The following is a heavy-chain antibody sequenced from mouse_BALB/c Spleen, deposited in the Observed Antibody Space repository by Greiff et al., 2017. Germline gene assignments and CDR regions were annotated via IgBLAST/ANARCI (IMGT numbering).Heavy chain of an antibody. CDR1: GFTFNTYA. V-gene: IGHV10-3*03. J-gene: IGHJ4*01. Sequence: EVQGVESGGGLVQPKGSLKLSCAASGFTFNTYAMHWVCQAPGKGLEWVASIRSKSNNYATYYADSVKDSFTISRDDSQSMLYLQMNNLKTEDTARYSCVRDEDYYAMDYWGQGTTVTVSS. CDR2: IRSKSNNYAT. CDR3: VRDEDYYAMDY.